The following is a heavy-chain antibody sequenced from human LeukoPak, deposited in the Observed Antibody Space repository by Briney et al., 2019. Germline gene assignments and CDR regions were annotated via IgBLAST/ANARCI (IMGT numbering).Heavy chain of an antibody. Sequence: GGSLRLSCAASGFTFSSYWMHWVRQAPGKGLVWVSRINSDGSSTSYADSVKGRFTISSDNAKNTLYLQMNSLRAEDTAVYYCASWGYSYGPPSNYGMDVWGQGTTVTVSS. D-gene: IGHD5-18*01. V-gene: IGHV3-74*01. J-gene: IGHJ6*02. CDR3: ASWGYSYGPPSNYGMDV. CDR1: GFTFSSYW. CDR2: INSDGSST.